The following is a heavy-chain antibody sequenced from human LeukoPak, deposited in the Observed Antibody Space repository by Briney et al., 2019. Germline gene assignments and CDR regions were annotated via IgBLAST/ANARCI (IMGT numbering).Heavy chain of an antibody. CDR3: ARGLVVVSGGDY. Sequence: SETLSLTCTVSGGSISSYYWSWLREPPGKGLEWIGYIYYSGSTNCNPSLKSRVTISVDTSKNQFSLKLSSVTAADTAVYYCARGLVVVSGGDYWGQGTLVTVSS. CDR1: GGSISSYY. CDR2: IYYSGST. V-gene: IGHV4-59*01. J-gene: IGHJ4*02. D-gene: IGHD2-21*02.